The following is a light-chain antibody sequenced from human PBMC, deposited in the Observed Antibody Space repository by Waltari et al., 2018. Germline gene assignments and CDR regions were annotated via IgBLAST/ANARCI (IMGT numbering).Light chain of an antibody. J-gene: IGLJ3*02. V-gene: IGLV2-23*01. CDR1: SRAVGNYDL. CDR3: FSYAGSNTWL. CDR2: EGN. Sequence: QSALTHPASVSGSPGQSITISSPGASRAVGNYDLVSWYQHYPGKGPQLMIHEGNKRPAGVSNRFSGSRSGNTASLTISGLQAEDEADYYCFSYAGSNTWLFGGGTKLTVL.